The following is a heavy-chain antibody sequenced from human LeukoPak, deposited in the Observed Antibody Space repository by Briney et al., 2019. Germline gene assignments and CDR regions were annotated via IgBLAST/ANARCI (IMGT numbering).Heavy chain of an antibody. Sequence: GASAKVSCKVSGYTLTELSMHWVRPAPGKGPEWMGGFDPEDGETIYAQKFQGRVTMTEDTSTDTAYMELSSLRSEDTAVYYCAAHPRIAAAGSFDYWGQGTLVTVSS. J-gene: IGHJ4*02. V-gene: IGHV1-24*01. CDR3: AAHPRIAAAGSFDY. D-gene: IGHD6-13*01. CDR1: GYTLTELS. CDR2: FDPEDGET.